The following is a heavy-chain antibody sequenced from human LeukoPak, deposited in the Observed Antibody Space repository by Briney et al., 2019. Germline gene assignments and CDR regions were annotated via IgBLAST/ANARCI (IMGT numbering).Heavy chain of an antibody. V-gene: IGHV4-59*01. D-gene: IGHD6-19*01. CDR2: IYYSGST. CDR3: ARDTSGWAPFDY. CDR1: GGPISSYY. J-gene: IGHJ4*02. Sequence: SETLSLTCTVSGGPISSYYWSWIRQPPGKGLEWIGYIYYSGSTNYNPSLKSRVTISVDTSKNQFSLKLSSVTAEDTAVYYCARDTSGWAPFDYWGQGTLVTVSS.